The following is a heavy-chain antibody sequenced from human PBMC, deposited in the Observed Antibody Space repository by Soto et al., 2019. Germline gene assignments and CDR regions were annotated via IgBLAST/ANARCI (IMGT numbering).Heavy chain of an antibody. CDR1: GFTFSSYA. Sequence: QVQLVESGGGVVQPGRSLRLSCAASGFTFSSYAMHWVRQAPGKGLEWVAVISYDGSNKYYADSVKGRFTISRDNSKNTLYLQMNSLRAEDTAVYYCARYGSGTLSYGMDVWGQGTTVTVSS. CDR3: ARYGSGTLSYGMDV. D-gene: IGHD3-10*01. J-gene: IGHJ6*02. V-gene: IGHV3-30-3*01. CDR2: ISYDGSNK.